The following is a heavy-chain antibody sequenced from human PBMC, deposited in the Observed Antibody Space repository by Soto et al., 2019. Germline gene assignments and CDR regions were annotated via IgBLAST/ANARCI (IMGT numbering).Heavy chain of an antibody. CDR2: ISWDGGST. V-gene: IGHV3-43*01. Sequence: GGSLRLSCSASGFTFDDYTMHGVRQAPGKGLEWVSLISWDGGSTYYADSVKGRFTISRDNSKNSLYLQMNSLRTEDTALYYCAAYYDSSGTSPDAFDIWGQGTMVTVSS. CDR1: GFTFDDYT. CDR3: AAYYDSSGTSPDAFDI. D-gene: IGHD3-22*01. J-gene: IGHJ3*02.